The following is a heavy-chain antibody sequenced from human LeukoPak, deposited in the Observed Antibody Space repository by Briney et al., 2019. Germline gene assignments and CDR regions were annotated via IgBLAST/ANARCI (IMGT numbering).Heavy chain of an antibody. Sequence: ASVKVSCKASGYTFTGYYMHWVRQAPGQGLEWMGWINPNSGGTNYAQKFQGRVTMTRDTSISTAYMELSRLRSDDTAVYYCARDIAYYDILTGYHPSWISFDYWGQGTLVTVSS. CDR3: ARDIAYYDILTGYHPSWISFDY. D-gene: IGHD3-9*01. J-gene: IGHJ4*02. V-gene: IGHV1-2*02. CDR2: INPNSGGT. CDR1: GYTFTGYY.